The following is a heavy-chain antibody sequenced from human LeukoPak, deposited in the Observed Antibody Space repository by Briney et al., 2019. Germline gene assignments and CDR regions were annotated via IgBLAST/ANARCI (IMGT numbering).Heavy chain of an antibody. CDR1: GYSFTSYW. J-gene: IGHJ3*02. CDR2: IYPGDSET. V-gene: IGHV5-51*01. CDR3: ARQPSSSWTLPAFDI. Sequence: GESLKISCKGSGYSFTSYWIGWVRQMPGKGLEWMGIIYPGDSETRYSPSFQGQVTISVDKSISTAYLQWSSLKASDTAMYYCARQPSSSWTLPAFDIWGQGTMVTVSS. D-gene: IGHD6-13*01.